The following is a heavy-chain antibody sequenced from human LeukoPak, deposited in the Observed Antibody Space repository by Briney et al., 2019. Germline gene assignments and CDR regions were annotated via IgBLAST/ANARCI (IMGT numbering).Heavy chain of an antibody. CDR3: ATVDNFERVGDPGY. V-gene: IGHV1-18*01. CDR1: GDTSTSHV. Sequence: ASVKDSCKQPGDTSTSHVISSGSQAPGQGLEWMGWISAYNGNTNYAQKLQGRVTMTTDTSTSTDYMKLRSLRSDDTAVYYYATVDNFERVGDPGYWGQGTLVTVSS. CDR2: ISAYNGNT. J-gene: IGHJ4*02. D-gene: IGHD1-26*01.